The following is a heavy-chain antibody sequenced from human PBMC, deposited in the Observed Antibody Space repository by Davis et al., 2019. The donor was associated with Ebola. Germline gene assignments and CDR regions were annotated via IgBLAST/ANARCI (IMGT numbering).Heavy chain of an antibody. J-gene: IGHJ4*02. Sequence: GGSLRLSCAASGFTLSSYWMSWVRQAPGKGLEWVANIKQDGSEKYYVDSVKGRFTISRDNAKNSLYLQMNSLRAEDTAVYYCARDSLYGDYFDYWGQGTLVTVSS. V-gene: IGHV3-7*03. CDR3: ARDSLYGDYFDY. CDR2: IKQDGSEK. CDR1: GFTLSSYW. D-gene: IGHD5/OR15-5a*01.